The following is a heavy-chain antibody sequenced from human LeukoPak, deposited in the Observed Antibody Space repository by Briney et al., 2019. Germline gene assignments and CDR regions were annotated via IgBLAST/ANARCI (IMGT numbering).Heavy chain of an antibody. CDR1: GFTFSSCS. Sequence: PGGSLRLSCAASGFTFSSCSMNWVRQAPGKGLEWVSSISSSSSYIYYADSVKGRFTISRDNAKNSLYLQMNSLRAEDTAVYYCARRMEAGYCSGGSCYSFDYWGQGTLVTVSS. CDR2: ISSSSSYI. D-gene: IGHD2-15*01. V-gene: IGHV3-21*01. J-gene: IGHJ4*02. CDR3: ARRMEAGYCSGGSCYSFDY.